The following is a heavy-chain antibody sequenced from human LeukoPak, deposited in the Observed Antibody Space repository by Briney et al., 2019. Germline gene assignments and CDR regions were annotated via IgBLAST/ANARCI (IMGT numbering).Heavy chain of an antibody. CDR1: GYSFTSYW. CDR3: ARLPTIFGVVTSYYYYGMDV. V-gene: IGHV5-51*01. Sequence: GESLKISCKGSGYSFTSYWIGWVRQMPGKGLEWMGIIYPGGSDTRYSPSFQGQVTISADKSISTAYLQWSSLKASDTAMYYCARLPTIFGVVTSYYYYGMDVWGQGTTVTVSS. J-gene: IGHJ6*02. CDR2: IYPGGSDT. D-gene: IGHD3-3*01.